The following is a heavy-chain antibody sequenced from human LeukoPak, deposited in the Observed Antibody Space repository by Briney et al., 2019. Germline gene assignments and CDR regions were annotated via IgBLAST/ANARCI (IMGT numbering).Heavy chain of an antibody. V-gene: IGHV4-39*02. D-gene: IGHD2-2*01. Sequence: SETLSLTCTVPGGSISSTYSWGWIRQPPGKGLEWIGNIYYSGHTYYSPSLKSRVTISVDTSKNQFSLKLSSVTAADTAVYYCAREPGDQLLTNWGQGTLVTVSS. CDR2: IYYSGHT. CDR1: GGSISSTYS. J-gene: IGHJ4*02. CDR3: AREPGDQLLTN.